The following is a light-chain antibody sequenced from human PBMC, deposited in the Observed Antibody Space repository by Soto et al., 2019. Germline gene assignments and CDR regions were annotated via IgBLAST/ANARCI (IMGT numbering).Light chain of an antibody. Sequence: DIQMTQSPSTLSASVGDRVTITCRASQSISSWLAWYQQKPGKAPKVLIYKASNLQSGVPSRFSGSGSGTAFPLTISSLQPDDFATYYCQQCNSYPPTFGQGTTVDIK. J-gene: IGKJ1*01. V-gene: IGKV1-5*03. CDR3: QQCNSYPPT. CDR1: QSISSW. CDR2: KAS.